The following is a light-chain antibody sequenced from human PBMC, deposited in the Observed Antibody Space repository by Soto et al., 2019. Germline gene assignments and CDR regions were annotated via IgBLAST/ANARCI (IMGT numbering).Light chain of an antibody. J-gene: IGKJ1*01. CDR2: KAS. CDR1: QTISSW. V-gene: IGKV1-5*03. Sequence: DIRMTQSPSTLSGSVGDRVTITCRASQTISSWLAWYQQKPGKAPKLLIYKASTLKSGVPSRFSGSGSGTEFALTISSLQPDDFATYYCQHYNSYSDAFGQGTKVELK. CDR3: QHYNSYSDA.